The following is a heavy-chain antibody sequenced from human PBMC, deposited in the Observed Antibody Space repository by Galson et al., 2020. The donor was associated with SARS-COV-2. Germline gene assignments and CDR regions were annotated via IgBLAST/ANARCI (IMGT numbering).Heavy chain of an antibody. J-gene: IGHJ1*01. CDR2: ISSSSSYT. D-gene: IGHD2-15*01. CDR3: ARNGRDCSGGICYGAEYFQH. V-gene: IGHV3-11*06. CDR1: GFTFSDYF. Sequence: GESLKISCAAPGFTFSDYFMSWNRQAPGQGLERGSYISSSSSYTNYAHSVKGRFTISRDNAKNSLYLQMNSLRAEDTAVYYCARNGRDCSGGICYGAEYFQHWGQGTLVTVSS.